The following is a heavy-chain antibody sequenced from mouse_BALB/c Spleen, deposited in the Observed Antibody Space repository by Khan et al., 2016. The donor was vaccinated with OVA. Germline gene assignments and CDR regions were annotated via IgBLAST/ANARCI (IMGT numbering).Heavy chain of an antibody. Sequence: QVQLQQSGAELARPGASVKLSCKASGYTFTDYYINWVKQRTGQGLEWIGEISPGSGDTYYTEKFKGKATLTADKSSNTSYMQLSSLTSEAATVYFGARRNYFGYTLAYWGQGTLVTVST. CDR2: ISPGSGDT. CDR1: GYTFTDYY. J-gene: IGHJ3*01. D-gene: IGHD1-2*01. CDR3: ARRNYFGYTLAY. V-gene: IGHV1-77*01.